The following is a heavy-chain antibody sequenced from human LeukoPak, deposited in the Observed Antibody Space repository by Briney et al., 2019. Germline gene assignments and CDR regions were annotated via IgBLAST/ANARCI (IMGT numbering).Heavy chain of an antibody. Sequence: SETLSLTCRVSGASINSGSNYWGWIRQPPGKTLEWIGSIYSSGSTYYNPSLKSRVIIMIDTPKNHFSLTLSSVTAADTAVYYCAREVAARPYYFDYWGQGTLVTVSS. J-gene: IGHJ4*02. CDR1: GASINSGSNY. CDR2: IYSSGST. V-gene: IGHV4-39*07. CDR3: AREVAARPYYFDY. D-gene: IGHD6-6*01.